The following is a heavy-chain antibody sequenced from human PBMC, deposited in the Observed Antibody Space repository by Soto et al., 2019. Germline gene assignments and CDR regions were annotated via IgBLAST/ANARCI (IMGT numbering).Heavy chain of an antibody. J-gene: IGHJ4*02. CDR2: ISYDGSNK. Sequence: QVQLVESGGGVVQPGRSLRLSCAASGFTFSSYAMHWVRQAPGKGLEWVAVISYDGSNKYYADSVKGRFTISRDNSKNTLYLQMNSLRAEDTAVYYCARGRYAFDWLLPFDYWGQGTLVTVSS. CDR1: GFTFSSYA. CDR3: ARGRYAFDWLLPFDY. V-gene: IGHV3-30-3*01. D-gene: IGHD3-9*01.